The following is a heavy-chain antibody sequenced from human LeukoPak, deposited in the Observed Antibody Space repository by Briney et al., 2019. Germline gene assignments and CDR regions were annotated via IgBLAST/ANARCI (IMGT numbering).Heavy chain of an antibody. CDR3: ARAHWNYGSGFDP. Sequence: ASVKVSCKASGYTFTGYYMHWVRQAPGQGLEWMGRINPNSGGTNYAQKFQGRVTMTRDTSISTAYMELSRLRSDDTAVYYCARAHWNYGSGFDPWGQGTLVTVSS. J-gene: IGHJ5*02. CDR1: GYTFTGYY. CDR2: INPNSGGT. D-gene: IGHD3-10*01. V-gene: IGHV1-2*06.